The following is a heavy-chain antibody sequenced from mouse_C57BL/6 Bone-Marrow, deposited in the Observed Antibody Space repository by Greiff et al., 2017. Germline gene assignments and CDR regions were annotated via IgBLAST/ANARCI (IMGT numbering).Heavy chain of an antibody. J-gene: IGHJ3*01. CDR1: GYTFTSYW. Sequence: VQLQQPGAELVMPGASVKLSCKASGYTFTSYWMPWVKQRPGQGLEWIGEIDPSDSFPNYNQKFKGKSTLTVDKSSSTAYMQLSSPTYYGSAVHYCARCRGCEYWGQGTLVTVSA. CDR2: IDPSDSFP. CDR3: ARCRGCEY. D-gene: IGHD3-3*01. V-gene: IGHV1-69*01.